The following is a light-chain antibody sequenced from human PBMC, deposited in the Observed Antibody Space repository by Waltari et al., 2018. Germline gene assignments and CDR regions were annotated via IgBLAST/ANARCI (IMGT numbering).Light chain of an antibody. CDR3: QLWDSTTDHLV. CDR1: NIESKS. V-gene: IGLV3-21*01. CDR2: YDS. Sequence: SYVLTQPPSVSVAPGQTASIACGGDNIESKSVHRYQQRPGQSPVMPIPYDSDRPSGIPERFSGSNSGNTATLTVTGVEAEDEADYYCQLWDSTTDHLVFGGGTKLTVL. J-gene: IGLJ2*01.